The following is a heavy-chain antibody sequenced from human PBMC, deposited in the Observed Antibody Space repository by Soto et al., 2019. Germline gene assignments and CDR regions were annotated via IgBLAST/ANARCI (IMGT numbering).Heavy chain of an antibody. Sequence: VASVKVSCKASGCTFSNYALSWVRQAPGQGLEWMGGIIPMFRTPNYAQEFQGRVTVTADESTNTAYMELTSLRSEDKAVYFCASVGGFYTRGYYFDSWGRGTLVTVSS. CDR1: GCTFSNYA. CDR3: ASVGGFYTRGYYFDS. J-gene: IGHJ4*01. D-gene: IGHD1-26*01. CDR2: IIPMFRTP. V-gene: IGHV1-69*13.